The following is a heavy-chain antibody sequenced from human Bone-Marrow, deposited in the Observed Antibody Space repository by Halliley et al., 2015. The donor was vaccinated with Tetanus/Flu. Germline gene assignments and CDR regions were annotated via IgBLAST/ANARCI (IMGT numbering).Heavy chain of an antibody. CDR2: IYSGGNT. D-gene: IGHD1-26*01. CDR1: EFTVSSNY. V-gene: IGHV3-53*01. Sequence: SLRLSCAASEFTVSSNYMSWVRQAPGRGLEWVSLIYSGGNTYYADSVKGRFTISRDNSKNTVYLQMNSLRTEDTAVYYCASSSSGSYDYGGQGTLVTVSS. J-gene: IGHJ4*02. CDR3: ASSSSGSYDY.